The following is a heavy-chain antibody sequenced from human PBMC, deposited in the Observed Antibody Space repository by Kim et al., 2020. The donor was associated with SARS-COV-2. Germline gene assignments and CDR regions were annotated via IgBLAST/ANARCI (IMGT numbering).Heavy chain of an antibody. J-gene: IGHJ4*02. V-gene: IGHV4-31*03. CDR2: IYYSGST. CDR1: GGSISSGGYY. CDR3: ASAGSILTGYHVRTFDY. Sequence: SETLSLTCTVSGGSISSGGYYWSWIRQHPGKGLEWIGYIYYSGSTYYNPSLKSRVTISVDTSKNQFSLKLSSVTAADTAVYYCASAGSILTGYHVRTFDYWPGNPGHRLL. D-gene: IGHD3-9*01.